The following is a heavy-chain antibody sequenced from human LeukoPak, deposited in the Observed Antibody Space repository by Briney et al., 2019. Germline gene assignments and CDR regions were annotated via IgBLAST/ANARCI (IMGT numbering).Heavy chain of an antibody. CDR1: DGSISGYY. CDR2: IYYSGST. J-gene: IGHJ5*02. Sequence: PSETLSLTCTVSDGSISGYYWSWIRQPPGKGPEWIGYIYYSGSTKYNPSLKSRVTISVDTSKNQFSLKLSSVTAADTAVYYCASAGYSSSWYIEGPYNWFDPWGQGTLVTVSS. V-gene: IGHV4-59*12. CDR3: ASAGYSSSWYIEGPYNWFDP. D-gene: IGHD6-13*01.